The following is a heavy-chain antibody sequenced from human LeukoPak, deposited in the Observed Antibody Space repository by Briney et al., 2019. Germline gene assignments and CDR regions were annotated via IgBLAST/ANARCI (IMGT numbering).Heavy chain of an antibody. CDR2: ISGSGGGT. CDR1: GFTFSTYA. V-gene: IGHV3-23*01. CDR3: AKERATTTTFDY. D-gene: IGHD1-26*01. J-gene: IGHJ4*02. Sequence: GSLRLSCAASGFTFSTYAMSWVRQAPGKGLEWVSLISGSGGGTYYANSAKGRFTISRDNSKNTLYLQMDSLRTEDTAVYYCAKERATTTTFDYWGQGTLITVSS.